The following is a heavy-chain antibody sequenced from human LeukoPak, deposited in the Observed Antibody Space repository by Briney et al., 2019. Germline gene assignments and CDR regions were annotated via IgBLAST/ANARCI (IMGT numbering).Heavy chain of an antibody. J-gene: IGHJ3*02. D-gene: IGHD3-22*01. V-gene: IGHV4-59*12. CDR1: GGSLNSYY. CDR3: ARDRVDSSGYSDAFDI. CDR2: IYYSGST. Sequence: SETLSLTRTVSGGSLNSYYWSWIRQPPGKGLEWIGYIYYSGSTYYNPSLKSRLTISVDTSKNQFSLKLSSVTAADTAVYYCARDRVDSSGYSDAFDIWGQGTMVTVSS.